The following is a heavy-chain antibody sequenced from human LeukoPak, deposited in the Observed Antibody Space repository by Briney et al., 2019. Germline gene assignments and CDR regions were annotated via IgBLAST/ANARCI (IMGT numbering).Heavy chain of an antibody. V-gene: IGHV3-11*05. D-gene: IGHD5-12*01. Sequence: PGGSLRLSCAASGFTFSDYYMSWIRQAPGKGLEWVSYISSSSSYTNYADSVKGRFTISRDNAKNSLYLQMNSLRAEDTAVYYCARERGYRDGAYYYGMDVWGQGTTVTVSS. CDR3: ARERGYRDGAYYYGMDV. J-gene: IGHJ6*02. CDR1: GFTFSDYY. CDR2: ISSSSSYT.